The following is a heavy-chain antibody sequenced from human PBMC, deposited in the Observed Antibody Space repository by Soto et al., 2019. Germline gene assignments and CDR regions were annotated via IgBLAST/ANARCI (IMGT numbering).Heavy chain of an antibody. J-gene: IGHJ4*02. Sequence: QVQLVQSGAEVKKPGASVKVSCKASGYTFTSYGISWVRQAPGQGLEWMGWISAYNGNTNYAQRLQGRVTMNTDTSTSTAYMELRSLRSYDKAVYYCARDKVALGYGGLPLDYWGQGTLVTVSS. V-gene: IGHV1-18*01. D-gene: IGHD5-12*01. CDR1: GYTFTSYG. CDR2: ISAYNGNT. CDR3: ARDKVALGYGGLPLDY.